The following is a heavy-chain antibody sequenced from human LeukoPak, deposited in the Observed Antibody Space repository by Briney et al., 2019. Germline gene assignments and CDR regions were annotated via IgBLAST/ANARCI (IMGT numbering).Heavy chain of an antibody. Sequence: SETLSVTCTVSSGSISRGVYYWSWIRQPAGKGLEWIGRVYPSGTTNYDPSLKSRVTISVDTSKNQFSLKLSSVTAADTAIYYCARLYSSASIGVHYFDYWGQGTLVTVSS. J-gene: IGHJ4*02. CDR2: VYPSGTT. D-gene: IGHD6-6*01. V-gene: IGHV4-61*02. CDR1: SGSISRGVYY. CDR3: ARLYSSASIGVHYFDY.